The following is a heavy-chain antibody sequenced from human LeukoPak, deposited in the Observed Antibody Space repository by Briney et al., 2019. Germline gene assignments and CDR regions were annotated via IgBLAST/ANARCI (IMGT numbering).Heavy chain of an antibody. V-gene: IGHV1-69*04. CDR1: GCTFSSYA. CDR2: IIPILGIA. CDR3: ARGYPFDP. J-gene: IGHJ5*02. D-gene: IGHD1-26*01. Sequence: GSAVKVSCKGSGCTFSSYAISWVRQAPGQGLEWMGRIIPILGIANYAQKFQGRVTITADKSTSTAYMELSSLRSEDTAVYYCARGYPFDPWGQGTLVTVSS.